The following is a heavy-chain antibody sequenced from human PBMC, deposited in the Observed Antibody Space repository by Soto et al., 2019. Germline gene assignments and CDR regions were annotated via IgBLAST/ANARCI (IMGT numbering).Heavy chain of an antibody. V-gene: IGHV4-39*01. CDR1: DDSISSRDYY. D-gene: IGHD4-17*01. Sequence: SETLSLTCTVSDDSISSRDYYWGWIRQPPGKGLEWIGNIYYSGSSYYNPSLKSRVTISVDTSKNQFSLKLTSVTAADTAVYYCARTNYGDDVWFDPWGRGTLVTVPQ. CDR3: ARTNYGDDVWFDP. J-gene: IGHJ5*02. CDR2: IYYSGSS.